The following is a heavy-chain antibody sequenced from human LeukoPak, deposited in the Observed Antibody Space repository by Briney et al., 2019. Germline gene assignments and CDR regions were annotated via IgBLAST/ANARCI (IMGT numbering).Heavy chain of an antibody. Sequence: SETLSLTCTVSGGSISSYYWSWIRQPPGKGLEWIGYIYYSGSTNYNPSLKSRVTISVDTSKNQFSLKLSSVTAADTAVYYCAGHGGSGRQLWLQDWGQGTLVTVSS. V-gene: IGHV4-59*08. CDR2: IYYSGST. CDR1: GGSISSYY. J-gene: IGHJ4*02. CDR3: AGHGGSGRQLWLQD. D-gene: IGHD5-18*01.